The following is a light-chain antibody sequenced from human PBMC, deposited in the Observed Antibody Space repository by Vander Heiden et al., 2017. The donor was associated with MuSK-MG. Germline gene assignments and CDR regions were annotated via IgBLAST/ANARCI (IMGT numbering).Light chain of an antibody. Sequence: IVMTQSPATLSVSPGERATLYCRASQSVSSNLGWYQQKPGQAPRILIYGASTRATGIPARFSGSGCGTEFTLTISSRQSEDFAVYYCQQHNNWAPVTFGQGTKVEIK. CDR2: GAS. J-gene: IGKJ1*01. V-gene: IGKV3-15*01. CDR3: QQHNNWAPVT. CDR1: QSVSSN.